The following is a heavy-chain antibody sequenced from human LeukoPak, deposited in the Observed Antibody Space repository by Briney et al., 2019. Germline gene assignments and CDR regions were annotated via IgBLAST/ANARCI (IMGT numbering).Heavy chain of an antibody. Sequence: SETLSLTCAVYGGSFSGYYWSWIRQPPGKGLEWIGEINHSGSTNYNPSLKSRVTISVDTSKNQFSLKLSSVTAADTAVYYCARQPSDPQPYYYYYGMDVWGQGTTVTVSS. D-gene: IGHD2-2*01. CDR1: GGSFSGYY. J-gene: IGHJ6*02. CDR3: ARQPSDPQPYYYYYGMDV. CDR2: INHSGST. V-gene: IGHV4-34*01.